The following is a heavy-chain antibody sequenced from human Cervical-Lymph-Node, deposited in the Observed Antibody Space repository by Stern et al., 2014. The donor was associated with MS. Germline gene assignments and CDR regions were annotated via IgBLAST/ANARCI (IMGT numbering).Heavy chain of an antibody. CDR2: IRAYNGNT. CDR3: ARDCKLRYFDPTSRCAFDI. D-gene: IGHD3-9*01. J-gene: IGHJ3*02. V-gene: IGHV1-18*04. Sequence: QLVQSGAEVKKPGASVKVSCKASGYTFTSYGISWVRQAPGKGLEWMGVIRAYNGNTNYAQKLQGRGAMTTDTSTSTAYMELRSLRSDDTAVYYCARDCKLRYFDPTSRCAFDIWGQGTMVTVSS. CDR1: GYTFTSYG.